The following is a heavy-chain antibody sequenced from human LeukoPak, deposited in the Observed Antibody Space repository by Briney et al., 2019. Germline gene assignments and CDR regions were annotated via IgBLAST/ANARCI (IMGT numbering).Heavy chain of an antibody. CDR3: ARSVYYGDRLAIDY. J-gene: IGHJ4*02. D-gene: IGHD4-17*01. V-gene: IGHV1-2*02. CDR2: INPNSGGT. CDR1: GYTFTGYY. Sequence: ASVKVSCKASGYTFTGYYMHWVRQAPGQGLEWMGWINPNSGGTNYAQKFQGRVTMTRDTSISTAYMELRSLRSDDTAVYYCARSVYYGDRLAIDYWGQGTLVTVSS.